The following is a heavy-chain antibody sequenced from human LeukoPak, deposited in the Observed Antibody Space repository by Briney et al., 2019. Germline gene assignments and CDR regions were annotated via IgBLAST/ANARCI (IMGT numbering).Heavy chain of an antibody. J-gene: IGHJ5*02. CDR3: AGGRQGGNWFDP. Sequence: ASVKVSCKASGYTFTSYGISWVRQAPGQGLEWMGWISAYNGNTNYAQRLQGRVTMATDTSTSTAYMELRSRRSDDTAGYYCAGGRQGGNWFDPWGQGTLVTVSS. CDR2: ISAYNGNT. D-gene: IGHD3-16*01. CDR1: GYTFTSYG. V-gene: IGHV1-18*01.